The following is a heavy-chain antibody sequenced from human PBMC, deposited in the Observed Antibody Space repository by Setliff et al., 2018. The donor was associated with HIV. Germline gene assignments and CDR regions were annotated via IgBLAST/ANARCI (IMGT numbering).Heavy chain of an antibody. D-gene: IGHD3-9*01. CDR2: IIPIFGPA. CDR3: ARGFEVESSGWFDP. CDR1: GGTVSSYA. Sequence: SVKVSCKASGGTVSSYAINWVRQAPGQGLEWMGGIIPIFGPANYAQKFQDRVTITTDESTSTAHMELSSLKSEDTAVYYCARGFEVESSGWFDPWGQGTLVTVSS. J-gene: IGHJ5*02. V-gene: IGHV1-69*05.